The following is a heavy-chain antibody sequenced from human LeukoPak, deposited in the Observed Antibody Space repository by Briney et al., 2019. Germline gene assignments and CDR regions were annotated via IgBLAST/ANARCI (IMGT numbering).Heavy chain of an antibody. CDR1: GFTFSSYA. CDR3: AKSSSSPRLFDY. V-gene: IGHV3-23*01. CDR2: ISHSGTTT. D-gene: IGHD6-6*01. Sequence: PGGSLRLSCAASGFTFSSYALTWVRQAPGKGLEWVSSISHSGTTTYYADSVKGRFTISRDNSKNTLYLQMNSLRAEDTAVYYCAKSSSSPRLFDYWGQGTLVTVSS. J-gene: IGHJ4*02.